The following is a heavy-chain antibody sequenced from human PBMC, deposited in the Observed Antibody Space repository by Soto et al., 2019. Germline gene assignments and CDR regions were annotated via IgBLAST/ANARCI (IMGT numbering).Heavy chain of an antibody. CDR3: ARVICTSCPYYYYYYMYV. CDR2: INSDGSST. V-gene: IGHV3-74*01. CDR1: GFTFSSYW. Sequence: PGGSLRLSCAASGFTFSSYWMHWVRQAPGKGLVWVSRINSDGSSTSYADSVKGRFTISRDNAKNTLYLQMNSLRAEDTAVYYCARVICTSCPYYYYYYMYVWGKGTTVTVSS. D-gene: IGHD2-2*01. J-gene: IGHJ6*03.